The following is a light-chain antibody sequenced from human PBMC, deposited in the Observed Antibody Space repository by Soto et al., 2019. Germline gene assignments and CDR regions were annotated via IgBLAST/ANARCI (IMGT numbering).Light chain of an antibody. Sequence: DIQLTQSPSFLSAAVGDRVTLTCRASQGISSFLAWYQQKPGKAPKLLISAASTLQSGVPSRLSGSGSGTGFPLTIRRLPTEDFATYYRQQLNTPPYTFGPGTKLEIK. V-gene: IGKV1-9*01. CDR2: AAS. CDR3: QQLNTPPYT. CDR1: QGISSF. J-gene: IGKJ2*01.